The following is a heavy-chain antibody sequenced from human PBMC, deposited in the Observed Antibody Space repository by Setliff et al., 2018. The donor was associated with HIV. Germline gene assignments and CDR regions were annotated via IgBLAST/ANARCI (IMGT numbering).Heavy chain of an antibody. D-gene: IGHD4-17*01. J-gene: IGHJ4*02. CDR3: ARTDYGGNSGGNYFDY. CDR2: VSPYNGHT. Sequence: ASVKVSCKASGYTFTTYDITWVRQAPGQGLEWLGWVSPYNGHTNFAQKFQGRVTMTTDTATSTAYMEVRSLRSDDTAVYYCARTDYGGNSGGNYFDYWGQGSLVSVSS. V-gene: IGHV1-18*01. CDR1: GYTFTTYD.